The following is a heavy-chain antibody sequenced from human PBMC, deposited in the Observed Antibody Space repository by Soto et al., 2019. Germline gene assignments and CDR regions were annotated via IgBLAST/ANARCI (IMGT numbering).Heavy chain of an antibody. CDR2: IVVGSGNT. CDR1: GFTFTSSA. CDR3: AADPSYDSSGYYPG. Sequence: SVKVSCKASGFTFTSSAVQWVRQARGQRLEWIGWIVVGSGNTNYAQKFQERVTITRDMSTSTAYMELSSLRSEDTAVYYCAADPSYDSSGYYPGWGQGTLVTVSS. J-gene: IGHJ4*02. D-gene: IGHD3-22*01. V-gene: IGHV1-58*01.